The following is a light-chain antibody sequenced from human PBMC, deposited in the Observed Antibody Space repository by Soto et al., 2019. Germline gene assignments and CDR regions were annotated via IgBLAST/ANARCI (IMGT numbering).Light chain of an antibody. CDR3: QQRNSYPIT. Sequence: IQLTQSPSSLYASVGDRLTITCRASQAIRTALGWYQQKPGKVPKLLIYAASILQSGVPSRFSGSGSGTDFTLTISSLQPEDFATYYCQQRNSYPITFGQGTRLEIK. V-gene: IGKV1-17*01. CDR1: QAIRTA. J-gene: IGKJ5*01. CDR2: AAS.